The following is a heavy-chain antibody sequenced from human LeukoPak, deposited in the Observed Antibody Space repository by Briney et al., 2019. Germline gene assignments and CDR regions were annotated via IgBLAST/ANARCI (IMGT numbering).Heavy chain of an antibody. CDR2: ISSSGNYI. Sequence: GRSLRLSCAASGFTFSSYGMHWVRQAPGKGLEWVSSISSSGNYIYYADSVKGRLTISRDNAKNSLYLQMNSLRAEDTAVYYCARGDWFDPWGQGTLVTVSS. CDR1: GFTFSSYG. V-gene: IGHV3-21*01. J-gene: IGHJ5*02. CDR3: ARGDWFDP.